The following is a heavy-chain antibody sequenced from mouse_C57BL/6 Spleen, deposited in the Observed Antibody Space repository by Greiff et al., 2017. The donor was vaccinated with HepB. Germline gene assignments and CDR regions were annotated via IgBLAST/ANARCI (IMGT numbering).Heavy chain of an antibody. CDR1: GFNIKDYY. CDR2: IDPEDGET. V-gene: IGHV14-2*01. D-gene: IGHD1-1*01. Sequence: DVKLVESGAELVKPGASVKLSCTASGFNIKDYYMHWVKQRTEQGLEWIGRIDPEDGETKYAPKFQGKATITADTSSNTAYLQLSSLTSEDTAVYYCAPYYGSSYDYAMDYWGQGTSVTVSS. J-gene: IGHJ4*01. CDR3: APYYGSSYDYAMDY.